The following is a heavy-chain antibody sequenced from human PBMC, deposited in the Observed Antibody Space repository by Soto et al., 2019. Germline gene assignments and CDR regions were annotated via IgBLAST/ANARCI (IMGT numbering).Heavy chain of an antibody. Sequence: PSETLSLTCTVSGGSLKSGSYSWSWIRQPPGKGLEWIGYVYHTGRTSYNPSLKSRVSISMDMSKNQFSLNLDSVTAADTAVYFCARDFAYFDSWGQGTLVTVSS. J-gene: IGHJ4*02. CDR1: GGSLKSGSYS. V-gene: IGHV4-61*01. D-gene: IGHD3-3*01. CDR2: VYHTGRT. CDR3: ARDFAYFDS.